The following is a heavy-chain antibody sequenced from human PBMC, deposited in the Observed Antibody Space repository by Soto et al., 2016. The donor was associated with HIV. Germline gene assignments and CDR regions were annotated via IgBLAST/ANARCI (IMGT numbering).Heavy chain of an antibody. CDR3: AKDRSYYYGSGSYLDY. D-gene: IGHD3-10*01. J-gene: IGHJ4*02. Sequence: EVQLLESGGGLVQPGGSLRLSCAASGFTFSSYAMSWVRQAPGKGLEWVSAISGSGGSTYYADSVKGRFTISRDNSKNTLYLQMNSLRAEDTAVYYCAKDRSYYYGSGSYLDYWGQGTLVTVSS. CDR1: GFTFSSYA. CDR2: ISGSGGST. V-gene: IGHV3-23*01.